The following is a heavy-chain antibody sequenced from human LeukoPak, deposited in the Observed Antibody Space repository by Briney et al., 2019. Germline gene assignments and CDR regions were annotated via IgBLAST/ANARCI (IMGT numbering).Heavy chain of an antibody. CDR2: ISAYNGNT. CDR3: VRGGGRYCSSTGCFAMDV. Sequence: ASVKVSCTASGYTFTSYGISWVRQAPGQGLEWMGWISAYNGNTNYAQKLQGRVTMTTDTSTSTAYMELRSLRSDDTAVYYCVRGGGRYCSSTGCFAMDVWGKGTTVTVSS. V-gene: IGHV1-18*01. CDR1: GYTFTSYG. D-gene: IGHD2-2*01. J-gene: IGHJ6*03.